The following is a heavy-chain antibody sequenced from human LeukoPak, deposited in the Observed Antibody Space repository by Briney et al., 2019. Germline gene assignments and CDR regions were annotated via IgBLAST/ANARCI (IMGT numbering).Heavy chain of an antibody. Sequence: SETLSLTCTVSGYSISSGYYWGWIRQPPGKGLEWIGSIYHSGSTYYNPSLKSRVTISVDTSKNQFSLKLSSVTAADTAVYYCARDLDNVGVPNNWFDPSGQGTLVTVYS. J-gene: IGHJ5*02. CDR3: ARDLDNVGVPNNWFDP. D-gene: IGHD3/OR15-3a*01. CDR2: IYHSGST. CDR1: GYSISSGYY. V-gene: IGHV4-38-2*02.